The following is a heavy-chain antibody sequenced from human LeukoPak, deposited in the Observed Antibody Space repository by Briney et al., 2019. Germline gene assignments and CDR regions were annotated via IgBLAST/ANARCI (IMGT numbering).Heavy chain of an antibody. Sequence: SETLSLTCTVSGGSISSYYWSWIRQPAGKGLEWIGRIYTSGGTNYNPSLKSRVTMSVDTSKNQFSLKLSSVTAADTAVYYCARDDYYDSSGYWYYWGQGTLVTVSS. J-gene: IGHJ4*02. D-gene: IGHD3-22*01. CDR2: IYTSGGT. CDR1: GGSISSYY. CDR3: ARDDYYDSSGYWYY. V-gene: IGHV4-4*07.